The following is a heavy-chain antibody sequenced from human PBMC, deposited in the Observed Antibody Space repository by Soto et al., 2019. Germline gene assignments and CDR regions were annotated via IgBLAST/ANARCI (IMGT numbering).Heavy chain of an antibody. D-gene: IGHD6-6*01. J-gene: IGHJ4*02. CDR1: GFTFSTYG. V-gene: IGHV3-30*18. CDR3: AKGSEAARQELYY. Sequence: QVQLVESGGGVVQPGRSLRLSCAASGFTFSTYGMHWVRQAPGKGPEWVAVISIDGSNKYYADSVKGRFTISRDNSKNTLYLQMNSLRDDDTAVYYCAKGSEAARQELYYWGQGTLVTVSS. CDR2: ISIDGSNK.